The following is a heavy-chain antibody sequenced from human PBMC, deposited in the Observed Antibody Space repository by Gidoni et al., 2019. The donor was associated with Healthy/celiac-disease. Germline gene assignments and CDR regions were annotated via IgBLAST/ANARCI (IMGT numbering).Heavy chain of an antibody. V-gene: IGHV3-30*04. CDR3: ARGGVAAVWGHWFDP. CDR1: GFTFSSYA. D-gene: IGHD6-13*01. J-gene: IGHJ5*02. Sequence: QVQLVESGGGVVQPGRSLRLSCEAAGFTFSSYAMHWVRQSPGKGLEWVAVISYDGSKKYYADSVKGRFTISRDNSKNTLYLQMNSLRAEDTSVYYCARGGVAAVWGHWFDPWGQGTLVTVSS. CDR2: ISYDGSKK.